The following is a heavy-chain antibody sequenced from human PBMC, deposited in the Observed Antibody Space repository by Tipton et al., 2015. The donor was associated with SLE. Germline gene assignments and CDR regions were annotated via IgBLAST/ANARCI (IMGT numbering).Heavy chain of an antibody. J-gene: IGHJ3*02. D-gene: IGHD1-1*01. CDR2: IYYSGST. CDR3: AAERGGGNAFEI. CDR1: GGSIRAGGYY. V-gene: IGHV4-61*08. Sequence: TLSLTCSVSGGSIRAGGYYWGWIRQPPRMGLEWIGTIYYSGSTNYNPSLKSRVTISVDTSKNQFSLKLRSVTAADTALYYCAAERGGGNAFEIWGQGTMVTVSS.